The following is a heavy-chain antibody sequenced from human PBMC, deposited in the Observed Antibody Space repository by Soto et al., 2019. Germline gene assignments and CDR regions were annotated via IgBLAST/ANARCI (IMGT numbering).Heavy chain of an antibody. D-gene: IGHD6-13*01. J-gene: IGHJ4*02. CDR3: AREYSSSRYFDY. Sequence: EVQLVESGGGLVQSGGSLRLSCAASGFTFSSYWMHWVRQAPGKGLVWVSRINSDGSSTSYADSVKGRFTISRDSAKNTLYVQKNSLRVEDTAVYYCAREYSSSRYFDYWGQGTLVTVSS. CDR2: INSDGSST. CDR1: GFTFSSYW. V-gene: IGHV3-74*01.